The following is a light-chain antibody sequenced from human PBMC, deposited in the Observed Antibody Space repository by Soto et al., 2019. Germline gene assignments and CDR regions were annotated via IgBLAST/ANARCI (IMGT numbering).Light chain of an antibody. CDR1: SSDIGGYNY. Sequence: QSVLTQPASVSESPGQSITISCAGTSSDIGGYNYVSWYQQHPDKAPKLMIYGVTNRPSGVSDRFSGSKSGNTASLTIFGLQAEDEADYYCTSYTSSSTYVFGTGTKVTVL. V-gene: IGLV2-14*01. J-gene: IGLJ1*01. CDR2: GVT. CDR3: TSYTSSSTYV.